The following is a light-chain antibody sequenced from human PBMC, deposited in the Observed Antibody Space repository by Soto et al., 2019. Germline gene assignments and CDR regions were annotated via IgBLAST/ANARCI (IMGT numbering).Light chain of an antibody. V-gene: IGLV2-14*03. Sequence: QSVLTQPASGSGSPGQSITISCPGTSSDVGGYNYVSWYQHHPGKAPKLMIYDVSNRPSGVSNRFSGSKSGNTASLNISGLQPEDEADYYCSSYRTSNTRQIVCGTGTKVTVL. CDR2: DVS. CDR1: SSDVGGYNY. CDR3: SSYRTSNTRQIV. J-gene: IGLJ1*01.